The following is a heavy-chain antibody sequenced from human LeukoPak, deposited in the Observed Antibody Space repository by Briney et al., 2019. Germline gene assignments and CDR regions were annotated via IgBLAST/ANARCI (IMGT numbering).Heavy chain of an antibody. CDR2: IYTSGST. V-gene: IGHV4-4*07. CDR1: GYSISSGYF. CDR3: ARTIGGYSYGYEFYMDV. Sequence: SETLSLTCTVSGYSISSGYFWGWIRQPAGKGLEWIGRIYTSGSTHYNPSLKSRVTMSVDTSKNQFSLKLSSVTAADTAVYYCARTIGGYSYGYEFYMDVWGKGTTVTISS. D-gene: IGHD5-18*01. J-gene: IGHJ6*03.